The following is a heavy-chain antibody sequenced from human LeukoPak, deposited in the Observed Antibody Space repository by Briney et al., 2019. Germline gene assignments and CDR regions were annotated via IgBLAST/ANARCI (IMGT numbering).Heavy chain of an antibody. CDR3: ARLRRGFLDY. CDR1: GGSISSYY. Sequence: KASETLSLTCTVSGGSISSYYWSWIRQPPGKGLEWIGYIYYSGSTNYNPSLKSRVTISVDTSKNQFSLKLSSVTAADTAVYYCARLRRGFLDYWGQGTLVTVSS. V-gene: IGHV4-59*08. D-gene: IGHD3-10*01. CDR2: IYYSGST. J-gene: IGHJ4*02.